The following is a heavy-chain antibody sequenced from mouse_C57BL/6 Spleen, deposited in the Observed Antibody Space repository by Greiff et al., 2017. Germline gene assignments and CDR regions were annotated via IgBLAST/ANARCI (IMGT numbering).Heavy chain of an antibody. J-gene: IGHJ2*01. CDR2: IYPGSGNT. CDR1: GYTFTDYY. CDR3: ARAPDVSSSFDD. V-gene: IGHV1-84*01. Sequence: VQLQQSGPELVQPGASVKISCKASGYTFTDYYINWVKQRPGQGLDWIGWIYPGSGNTKYNEKFKGKATLTVDTSSSTAYMQRSSRTSEDSAVYVGARAPDVSSSFDDWGQGTTLTVSS. D-gene: IGHD1-1*01.